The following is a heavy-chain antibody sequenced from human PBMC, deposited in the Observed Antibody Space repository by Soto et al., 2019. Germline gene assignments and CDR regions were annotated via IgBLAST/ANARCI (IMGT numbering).Heavy chain of an antibody. CDR1: GGSITSYH. CDR2: IYYSGRA. V-gene: IGHV4-59*01. CDR3: AGWGLFVQQSIDY. D-gene: IGHD6-13*01. J-gene: IGHJ4*02. Sequence: PSETLSLTCTVSGGSITSYHSIWIWQPPGKGQEWIGHIYYSGRANYNPSLKSRVTMSVDTSKNQFSLKLSSVTAADTAVYYCAGWGLFVQQSIDYWGQGTLVAVAT.